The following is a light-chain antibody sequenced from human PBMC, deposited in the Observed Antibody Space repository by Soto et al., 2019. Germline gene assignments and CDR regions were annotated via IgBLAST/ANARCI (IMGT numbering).Light chain of an antibody. CDR3: QKYNIAPFT. V-gene: IGKV1-27*01. CDR2: GTS. J-gene: IGKJ3*01. CDR1: QGVKYY. Sequence: DIQMTQSPSSLSASVGDRVTITCRASQGVKYYLAWYQQKPGKPPKVLIYGTSTLQSGVPSRFSGSGSGTDFTLTISSLQPEDVATYYCQKYNIAPFTFGPGTKVEIK.